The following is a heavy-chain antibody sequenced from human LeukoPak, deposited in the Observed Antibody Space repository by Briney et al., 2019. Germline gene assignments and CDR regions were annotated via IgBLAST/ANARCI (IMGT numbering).Heavy chain of an antibody. D-gene: IGHD4/OR15-4a*01. J-gene: IGHJ5*02. V-gene: IGHV3-66*01. CDR2: IYSGCDT. CDR1: GFTVSNNY. Sequence: GGSLRLSCAASGFTVSNNYMNWVRQAPGKGLEWVSLIYSGCDTHYADSVKGRFTISRDSSKNTLYLQMNSLRAEDTAVYYCARDPPAVRTNTYAWGQGTLVTVSS. CDR3: ARDPPAVRTNTYA.